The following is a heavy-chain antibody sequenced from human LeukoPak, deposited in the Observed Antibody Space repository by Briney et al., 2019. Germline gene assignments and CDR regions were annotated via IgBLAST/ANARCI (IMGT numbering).Heavy chain of an antibody. J-gene: IGHJ4*02. CDR2: IYTSGST. CDR3: ARDEAGGNSGGEFDY. D-gene: IGHD4-23*01. CDR1: GGSISSGSYY. V-gene: IGHV4-61*02. Sequence: SETLSLTCTVSGGSISSGSYYWSWVRQPAGKGLEWIGRIYTSGSTNYNPSLKSRVTMSVDTSKNQFSLKLSSVTAADTAVYYCARDEAGGNSGGEFDYWGQGTLVTVSS.